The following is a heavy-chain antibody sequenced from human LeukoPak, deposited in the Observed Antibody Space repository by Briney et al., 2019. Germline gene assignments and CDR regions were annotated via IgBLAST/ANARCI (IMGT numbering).Heavy chain of an antibody. CDR2: VNEGGGRT. J-gene: IGHJ4*02. Sequence: GGSLRLSCAASGFTFRTYAMGWVRQAPGKGLEWVATVNEGGGRTYYADSVQGRFTMSRDNSRNTLYLQMNSLRVEDTAIYYCAKEGRPNSGGGFYDYWGQGTRVTVSS. D-gene: IGHD5-12*01. CDR1: GFTFRTYA. CDR3: AKEGRPNSGGGFYDY. V-gene: IGHV3-23*01.